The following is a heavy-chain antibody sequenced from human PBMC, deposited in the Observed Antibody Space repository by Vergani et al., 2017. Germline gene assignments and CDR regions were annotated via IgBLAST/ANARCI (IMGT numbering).Heavy chain of an antibody. D-gene: IGHD2-2*01. CDR2: IYYSGST. V-gene: IGHV4-31*03. Sequence: QVQLQESGPGLVKPSQTLSLTCTVSGGSISSGGYYWSWIRQHPGKGLEWIGYIYYSGSTYYNPSLKSRVTISVDTSKNQFSLKLSSVTAADTAVYYCATSKRQYIVPAPMVSLGWFDPWGQGTLVTVSS. CDR3: ATSKRQYIVPAPMVSLGWFDP. CDR1: GGSISSGGYY. J-gene: IGHJ5*02.